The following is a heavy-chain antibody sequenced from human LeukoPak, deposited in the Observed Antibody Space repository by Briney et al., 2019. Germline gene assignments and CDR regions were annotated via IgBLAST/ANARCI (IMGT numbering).Heavy chain of an antibody. CDR1: GGTFSSYA. Sequence: SVKVSCKASGGTFSSYAISWVRQAPGQGLEWMGRIIPILGIANCAQKFQGRVTITADKSTSTAYMELSSLRSEDTAVYYCARDVSVPRYDFWSGYRTAPYYFDYWGQGTLVTVSS. J-gene: IGHJ4*02. V-gene: IGHV1-69*04. CDR3: ARDVSVPRYDFWSGYRTAPYYFDY. CDR2: IIPILGIA. D-gene: IGHD3-3*01.